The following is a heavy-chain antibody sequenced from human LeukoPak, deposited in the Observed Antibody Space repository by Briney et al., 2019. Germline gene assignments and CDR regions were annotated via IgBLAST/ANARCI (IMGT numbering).Heavy chain of an antibody. Sequence: GASVKVSCKASGYTFTGYYMHWVRQAPGQGLEWMGWINPNSGGTNYAQKFQGRVTMTRDTSISTAYMELSRLRSDDTAVYYCARDLEGILWFGELLYSGMDVWGQGTTVTVSS. J-gene: IGHJ6*02. CDR2: INPNSGGT. V-gene: IGHV1-2*02. CDR3: ARDLEGILWFGELLYSGMDV. CDR1: GYTFTGYY. D-gene: IGHD3-10*01.